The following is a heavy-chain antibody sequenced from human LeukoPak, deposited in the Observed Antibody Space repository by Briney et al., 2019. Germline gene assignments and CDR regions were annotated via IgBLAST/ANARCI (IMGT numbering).Heavy chain of an antibody. V-gene: IGHV4-39*01. CDR1: GGSISSSSYY. CDR2: MYYSGST. D-gene: IGHD2-15*01. CDR3: ARLAATLDYFDY. J-gene: IGHJ4*02. Sequence: SETLSLTCTVSGGSISSSSYYWGWIRQPPGKGLEWIGSMYYSGSTYNSPSLKSRVTISVDTSKNQFSLKLSSVTAADTAVYYCARLAATLDYFDYWGQGTLDTVSS.